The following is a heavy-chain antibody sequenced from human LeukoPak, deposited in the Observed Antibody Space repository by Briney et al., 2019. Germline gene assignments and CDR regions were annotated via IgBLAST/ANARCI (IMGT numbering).Heavy chain of an antibody. J-gene: IGHJ4*02. CDR2: IYYSGST. V-gene: IGHV4-31*03. D-gene: IGHD3-10*01. CDR1: GGSISSGGYY. Sequence: SQTLSLTCTVSGGSISSGGYYWSWIRQHPGKGLEWIGYIYYSGSTYYNPSLKSRVTISVDTSKNQFSLKLSSVTAADTAVYYCARCTMVRGVIFRDNQRGAKVKSYYFDYWGQGTLVTVSS. CDR3: ARCTMVRGVIFRDNQRGAKVKSYYFDY.